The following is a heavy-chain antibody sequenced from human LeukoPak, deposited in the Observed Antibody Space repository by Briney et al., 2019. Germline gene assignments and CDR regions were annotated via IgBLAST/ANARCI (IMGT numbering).Heavy chain of an antibody. J-gene: IGHJ4*02. Sequence: PSETLSLTCAVYGGSFSGYYWSWIRQPPGKGLEWIGEINHSGSTNYNPSLKSRVTISVDTSKNQFSLKLNSVTAADTAVYYCARGSHVEMATITEYYFDYWGQGTLITVSS. CDR3: ARGSHVEMATITEYYFDY. CDR2: INHSGST. V-gene: IGHV4-34*01. CDR1: GGSFSGYY. D-gene: IGHD5-24*01.